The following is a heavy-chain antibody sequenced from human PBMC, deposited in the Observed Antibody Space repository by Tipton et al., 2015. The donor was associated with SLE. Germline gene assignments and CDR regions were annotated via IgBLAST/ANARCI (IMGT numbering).Heavy chain of an antibody. D-gene: IGHD3-22*01. CDR3: ARVSMGLYDSSGYSYYYYGMDV. CDR2: IYYSGST. V-gene: IGHV4-59*01. CDR1: GGSISSYY. J-gene: IGHJ6*02. Sequence: TLSLTCTVSGGSISSYYWSWIRQPPGKGLEWIGYIYYSGSTNYNPSLKSRVTISVDTSKNQFSLKLSSVTAADTAVYYCARVSMGLYDSSGYSYYYYGMDVWGQGTTVTVSS.